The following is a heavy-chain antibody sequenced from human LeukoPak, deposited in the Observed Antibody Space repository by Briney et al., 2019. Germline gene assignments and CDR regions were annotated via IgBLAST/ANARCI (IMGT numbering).Heavy chain of an antibody. CDR2: ISYSGSA. V-gene: IGHV4-31*03. CDR1: GGSISSGGSY. CDR3: ARRTLRYTLWHAFDI. J-gene: IGHJ3*02. Sequence: SETLSLTCTVSGGSISSGGSYWSWIRQHPEKGLEWIGYISYSGSAYYNPSLKSRITMSVDTSKNQFSLKLSSVTAADTAVYYCARRTLRYTLWHAFDIWGQGTMVTVSS. D-gene: IGHD3-9*01.